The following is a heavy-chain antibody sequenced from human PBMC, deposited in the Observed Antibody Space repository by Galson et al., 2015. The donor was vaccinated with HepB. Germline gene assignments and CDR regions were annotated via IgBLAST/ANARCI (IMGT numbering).Heavy chain of an antibody. J-gene: IGHJ3*02. CDR1: EFTVGSYP. CDR3: ARGWLDAFDI. V-gene: IGHV3-13*05. D-gene: IGHD6-19*01. CDR2: IGTAGDQ. Sequence: CLRPGCAASEFTVGSYPLHWVGQGTGAGLEWVSVIGTAGDQYYPGSVKGRFTIATETAKNSLYLQMNSLRAGDTAVYYCARGWLDAFDIWGQGTMVTVSS.